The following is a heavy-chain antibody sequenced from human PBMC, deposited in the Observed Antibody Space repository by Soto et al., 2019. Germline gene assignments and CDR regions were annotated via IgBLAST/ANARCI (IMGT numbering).Heavy chain of an antibody. CDR3: ARDHYALGYFDY. CDR1: GGSFSGYY. D-gene: IGHD4-17*01. CDR2: INHSGST. Sequence: QVQLQQWGAGLLKPSETLSLTCAVYGGSFSGYYWSWIRQHPGKGLEWIGEINHSGSTNYNPSLKSRVTISVDTSKNQFSLKLSSVTAADTAVYYCARDHYALGYFDYWGQGTLVTVSS. V-gene: IGHV4-34*01. J-gene: IGHJ4*02.